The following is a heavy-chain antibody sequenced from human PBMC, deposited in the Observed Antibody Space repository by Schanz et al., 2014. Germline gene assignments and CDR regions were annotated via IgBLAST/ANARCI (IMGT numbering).Heavy chain of an antibody. CDR1: RSTFSSYT. CDR3: ARDRRRYCSTDSCVHDNWFDP. V-gene: IGHV1-69*08. J-gene: IGHJ5*02. D-gene: IGHD2-2*01. Sequence: QVQLVQSGAEVKKPGSSVKVSCKASRSTFSSYTISWVRQARGQGLEWAGRFIPILDVGNYAQQFQGRVTITADKSTYTAYMDVSSLRSGDTAVYDCARDRRRYCSTDSCVHDNWFDPWGQGTLVIVSS. CDR2: FIPILDVG.